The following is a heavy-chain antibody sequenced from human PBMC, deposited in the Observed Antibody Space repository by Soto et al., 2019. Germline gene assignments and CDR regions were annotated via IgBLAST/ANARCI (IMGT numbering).Heavy chain of an antibody. Sequence: QVQLVESGGGVVQPGRSLILSCAASGFTFDKCDMHWVRQAPGKGLEWGAVISYDGSNQYYAESVMGRFTISRDNSRNTQFLEMNSLRDEDTAVFYCATHFAPPPYFDYWGQGTRVTVSS. J-gene: IGHJ4*02. CDR2: ISYDGSNQ. V-gene: IGHV3-30*03. CDR1: GFTFDKCD. D-gene: IGHD3-3*02. CDR3: ATHFAPPPYFDY.